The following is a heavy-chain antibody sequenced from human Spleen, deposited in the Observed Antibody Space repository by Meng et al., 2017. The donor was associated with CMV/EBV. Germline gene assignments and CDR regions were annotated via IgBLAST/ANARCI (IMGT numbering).Heavy chain of an antibody. CDR1: YS. V-gene: IGHV3-21*04. D-gene: IGHD2-21*02. CDR3: ARIERRRILKYCGSDCSTTDY. CDR2: ISSSSSYI. Sequence: YSMNWVRQAPGKGLEWVSSISSSSSYIYYADSVKGRFTISRDNAKNSLYLQMNSLRAEDTAVYYCARIERRRILKYCGSDCSTTDYWGQGTLVTVSS. J-gene: IGHJ4*02.